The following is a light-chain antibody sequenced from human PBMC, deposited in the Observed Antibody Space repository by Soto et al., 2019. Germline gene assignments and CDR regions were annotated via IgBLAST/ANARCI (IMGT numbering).Light chain of an antibody. Sequence: EIVLTQSPGTLSLSPGERATLSCRASQSVSSSFVAWFQQKPGQGPRLLIYGTSSRATDIPDRFSGSGSGTDFTLTIDRLEPEDFAMYFCQQYGSSPWTFGQGTKVDIK. V-gene: IGKV3-20*01. CDR3: QQYGSSPWT. J-gene: IGKJ1*01. CDR2: GTS. CDR1: QSVSSSF.